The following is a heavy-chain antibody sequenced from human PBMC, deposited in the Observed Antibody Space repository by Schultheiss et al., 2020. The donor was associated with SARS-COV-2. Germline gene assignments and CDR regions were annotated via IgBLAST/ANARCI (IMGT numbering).Heavy chain of an antibody. CDR2: IYTSGST. D-gene: IGHD1-26*01. CDR1: GYSISSGYY. J-gene: IGHJ4*02. V-gene: IGHV4-38-2*02. CDR3: AREWAPAFFDY. Sequence: GSLRLSCTVSGYSISSGYYWGWIRQPPGKGLEWIGSIYTSGSTNYNPSLKSRVTISVDTSKNQFSLKLSSVTAADTAVYYCAREWAPAFFDYWGQGTLVTVSS.